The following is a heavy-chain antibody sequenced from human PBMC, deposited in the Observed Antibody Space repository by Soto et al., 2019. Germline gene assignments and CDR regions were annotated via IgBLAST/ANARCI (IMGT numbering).Heavy chain of an antibody. CDR3: ARDRGYRSGSFGS. V-gene: IGHV4-4*07. J-gene: IGHJ5*02. CDR2: IYSDGTT. Sequence: PXGTLSLTCIVSGGSISGYYWSWIRQPAGKELEWIGRIYSDGTTNYNPSLKGRGTMSVDTSKKQISLKLTSVTAADTAMYYCARDRGYRSGSFGSWGQGVLVTVSS. CDR1: GGSISGYY. D-gene: IGHD5-18*01.